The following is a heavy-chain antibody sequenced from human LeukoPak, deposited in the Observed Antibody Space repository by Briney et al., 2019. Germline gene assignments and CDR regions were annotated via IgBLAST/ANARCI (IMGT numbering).Heavy chain of an antibody. J-gene: IGHJ6*02. Sequence: ASVKVSCKASGGTFSSYAISWVRQAPGQGLEWMGGIIPIFGTANYAQKFQGRVTITADESTSTAYMELSSLRSEDTAVYYCARKIVVVPAAIQRVRFGEHRDYYYYGMDVWGQGTTVTVSS. D-gene: IGHD2-2*01. CDR2: IIPIFGTA. V-gene: IGHV1-69*13. CDR3: ARKIVVVPAAIQRVRFGEHRDYYYYGMDV. CDR1: GGTFSSYA.